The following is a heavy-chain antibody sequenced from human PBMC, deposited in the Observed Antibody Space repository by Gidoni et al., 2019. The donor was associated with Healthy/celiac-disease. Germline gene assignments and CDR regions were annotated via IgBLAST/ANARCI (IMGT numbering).Heavy chain of an antibody. CDR1: GFTFSSYS. D-gene: IGHD2-2*02. Sequence: EVQLVESGGGLVKPGGSLRLSCADSGFTFSSYSMNWVRQAPGKGLEWGSSISSSSSYIYYADSVKGRFTISRDNAKNSLYLQMNSLRAEDTAVYYCARGRCSSTSCYNYMWGQGTMVTVSS. V-gene: IGHV3-21*01. J-gene: IGHJ3*01. CDR2: ISSSSSYI. CDR3: ARGRCSSTSCYNYM.